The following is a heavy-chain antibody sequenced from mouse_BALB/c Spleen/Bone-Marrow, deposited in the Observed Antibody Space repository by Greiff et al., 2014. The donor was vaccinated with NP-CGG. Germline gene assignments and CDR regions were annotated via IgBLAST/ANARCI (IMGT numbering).Heavy chain of an antibody. D-gene: IGHD4-1*01. CDR1: GFNIKDTY. V-gene: IGHV14-3*02. J-gene: IGHJ3*01. CDR3: ALTGTGRFAF. Sequence: VQLQQSGAEVVKPGTSVKLSCTASGFNIKDTYMHWLKKRPGQGLEWMGIIDPANGNAKYDPNFQGKATITADTSSNTAYLQFSSLTSEDTAVYYCALTGTGRFAFWGQGTLLTVSA. CDR2: IDPANGNA.